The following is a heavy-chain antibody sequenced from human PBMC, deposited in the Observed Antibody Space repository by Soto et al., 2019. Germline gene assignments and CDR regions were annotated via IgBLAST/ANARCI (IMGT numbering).Heavy chain of an antibody. CDR1: GGSISSSSYY. D-gene: IGHD3-9*01. V-gene: IGHV4-39*01. CDR3: AILPAHYDILTGYSVNWFDP. CDR2: IYYSGST. J-gene: IGHJ5*02. Sequence: SETLSLTCTVSGGSISSSSYYWGWIRQPPGKGLEWIGSIYYSGSTYYNPSLKSRVTISVDTSKNQSSLKLSSVTAADTAVYYCAILPAHYDILTGYSVNWFDPWGQGTLVTVSS.